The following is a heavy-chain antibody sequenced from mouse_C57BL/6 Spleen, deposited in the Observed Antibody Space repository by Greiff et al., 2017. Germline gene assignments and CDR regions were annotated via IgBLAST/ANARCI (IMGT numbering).Heavy chain of an antibody. CDR1: GYTFTSYW. CDR3: AIPSDYDGYYAY. V-gene: IGHV1-69*01. Sequence: QVHVKQPGAELVMPGASVKLSCKASGYTFTSYWMHWVKQRPGQGLEWIGEIDPSDSYTNYNQKFKGKSTLTVDKSSSTAYMQLSSLTSEDSAVYYCAIPSDYDGYYAYWGQGTLVTVSA. D-gene: IGHD2-3*01. CDR2: IDPSDSYT. J-gene: IGHJ3*01.